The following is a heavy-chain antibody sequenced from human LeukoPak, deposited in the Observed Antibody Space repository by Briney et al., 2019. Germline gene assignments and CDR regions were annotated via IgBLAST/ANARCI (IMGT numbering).Heavy chain of an antibody. Sequence: GGSLRLSCAASGFTFSSYSMNWVRQAPGKGLEWVSYISSSGSTIYYADSVKGRFTISRDNAKNSLYLQMDSLRAEDTAVYYCARDAPDYDFWSGYYPGQVQPYYYYGMDVWGQGTTVTVSS. D-gene: IGHD3-3*01. J-gene: IGHJ6*02. CDR3: ARDAPDYDFWSGYYPGQVQPYYYYGMDV. CDR2: ISSSGSTI. CDR1: GFTFSSYS. V-gene: IGHV3-48*04.